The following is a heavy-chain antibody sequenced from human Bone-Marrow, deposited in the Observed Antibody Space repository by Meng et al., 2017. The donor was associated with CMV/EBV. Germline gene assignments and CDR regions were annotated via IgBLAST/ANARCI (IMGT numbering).Heavy chain of an antibody. CDR3: ARDRPPPLVVPAAIRLYYYYGMDV. V-gene: IGHV3-20*04. Sequence: GGSLRLSCAASGFTFDDYGMSWVRQAPGKGLEWVSGINWNGGSTGYADSVKGRFTISRDNAKNSLYLQMNSLRAEDTAVYYCARDRPPPLVVPAAIRLYYYYGMDVWGQGTTVTVSS. J-gene: IGHJ6*02. D-gene: IGHD2-2*02. CDR2: INWNGGST. CDR1: GFTFDDYG.